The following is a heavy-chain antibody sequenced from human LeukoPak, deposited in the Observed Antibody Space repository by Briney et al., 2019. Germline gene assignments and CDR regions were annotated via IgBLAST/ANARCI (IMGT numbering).Heavy chain of an antibody. CDR2: IIPIFGTA. CDR3: ALMVRGVIISFHFDY. D-gene: IGHD3-10*01. Sequence: SVKVSCKASGYTFTSYYMHWVRQAPGRGLEWMGGIIPIFGTANYAQKFQGRVTITADKSTSTAYMELSSLRSEDTAVYYCALMVRGVIISFHFDYWGQGTLVTVSS. J-gene: IGHJ4*02. CDR1: GYTFTSYY. V-gene: IGHV1-69*06.